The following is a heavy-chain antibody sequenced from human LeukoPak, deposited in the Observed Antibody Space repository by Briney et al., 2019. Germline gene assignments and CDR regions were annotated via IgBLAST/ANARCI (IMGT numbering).Heavy chain of an antibody. V-gene: IGHV3-30*18. CDR2: ISYDGSNK. Sequence: PGGSLRLSCAASGFTFSSYGMHWVRQAPGKGLEWVAVISYDGSNKYYADSVKGRFTISRDNSKNTLYLRMNSLRAEDTAVYYCAKVGLSTSVRGVITPEVPDYWGQGTLVTVSS. D-gene: IGHD3-10*02. CDR3: AKVGLSTSVRGVITPEVPDY. J-gene: IGHJ4*02. CDR1: GFTFSSYG.